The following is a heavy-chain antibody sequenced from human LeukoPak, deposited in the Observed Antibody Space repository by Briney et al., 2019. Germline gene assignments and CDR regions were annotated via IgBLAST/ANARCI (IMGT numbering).Heavy chain of an antibody. CDR2: IYYSGST. CDR3: ARVHGLAVAGASFDY. V-gene: IGHV4-39*07. D-gene: IGHD6-19*01. Sequence: SETLSLTCTVSGGSISSSSYYWGWIRQPPGKGLEWIGSIYYSGSTYYNPSLKSRVTISVDTSKNQFSLKLSSVTAADTAVYYCARVHGLAVAGASFDYWGQGTLVTVSS. J-gene: IGHJ4*02. CDR1: GGSISSSSYY.